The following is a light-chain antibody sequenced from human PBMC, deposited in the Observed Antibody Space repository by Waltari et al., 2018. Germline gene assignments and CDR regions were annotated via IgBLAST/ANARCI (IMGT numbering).Light chain of an antibody. CDR3: QQYNNYPYT. V-gene: IGKV1-5*03. CDR2: KAS. J-gene: IGKJ2*01. Sequence: IQMTQSPSTLSASVGDRVTITCRASQHISSWLSWYQQKPGKAPKLLIYKASTLESGVPSRFSGSGSGTEFTLTISSLQPDDFATYYCQQYNNYPYTFGQGTRLEIK. CDR1: QHISSW.